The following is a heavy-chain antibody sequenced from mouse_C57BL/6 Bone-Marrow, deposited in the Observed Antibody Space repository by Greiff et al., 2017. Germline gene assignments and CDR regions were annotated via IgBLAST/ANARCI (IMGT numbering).Heavy chain of an antibody. J-gene: IGHJ4*01. V-gene: IGHV2-9*01. CDR1: GFSLTSYG. CDR2: IWGGGST. CDR3: AKHVAFNYGWMDY. Sequence: VQGVESGPGLVAPSQSLSITCTVSGFSLTSYGVDWVRQPPGQGLEWLGVIWGGGSTTYNSALMSRLSISKDNSKSQDVLKIKRLQTDDTAMYYCAKHVAFNYGWMDYWGQGTSVTVSS. D-gene: IGHD2-2*01.